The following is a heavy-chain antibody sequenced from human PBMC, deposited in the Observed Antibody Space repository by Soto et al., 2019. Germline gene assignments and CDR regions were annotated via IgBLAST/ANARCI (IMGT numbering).Heavy chain of an antibody. J-gene: IGHJ6*04. V-gene: IGHV3-48*02. CDR2: ISSSSSTI. CDR1: GFTFSTYN. CDR3: ARETGYYDTSGYYGAYFYDGLDV. D-gene: IGHD3-22*01. Sequence: GGSLRLSCAASGFTFSTYNMNWVRQAPGKGLEWISYISSSSSTIYYADSVKGRFTISRDNAKDSLYLQMNSLKDEDTAGYFCARETGYYDTSGYYGAYFYDGLDVWGKGTTVTVSS.